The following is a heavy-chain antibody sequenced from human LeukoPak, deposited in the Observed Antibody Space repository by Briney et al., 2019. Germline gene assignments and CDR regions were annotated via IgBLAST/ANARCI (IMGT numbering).Heavy chain of an antibody. CDR3: ARDGTYYDSSGYHKVFDY. CDR2: INPNSGGT. J-gene: IGHJ4*02. D-gene: IGHD3-22*01. V-gene: IGHV1-2*06. CDR1: GYTFTGYY. Sequence: ASVKVSCKASGYTFTGYYMHWVRQAPGQGFEWMGRINPNSGGTNYAQKFQGRVTMTRDTSISTAYMELSRLRSDDTAVYYCARDGTYYDSSGYHKVFDYWGQGTLVTVSS.